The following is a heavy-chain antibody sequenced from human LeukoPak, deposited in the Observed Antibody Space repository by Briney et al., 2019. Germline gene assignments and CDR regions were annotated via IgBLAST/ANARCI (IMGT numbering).Heavy chain of an antibody. D-gene: IGHD6-13*01. J-gene: IGHJ4*02. Sequence: GGSLRLACAASGFTFSSYDMIWVRQAPGKGLEWVLDISGSGGITNYADSVKGRFIISRDSSKETLDLQMNSLRVEDTAVYYCAKLGSSWYYFDYWGQGTLVTVSS. CDR3: AKLGSSWYYFDY. CDR2: ISGSGGIT. V-gene: IGHV3-23*01. CDR1: GFTFSSYD.